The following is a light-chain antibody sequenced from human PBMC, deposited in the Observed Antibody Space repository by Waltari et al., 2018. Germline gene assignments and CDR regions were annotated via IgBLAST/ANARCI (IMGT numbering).Light chain of an antibody. CDR2: DAS. CDR3: QQSSDWPT. V-gene: IGKV3-11*01. Sequence: EIVLTQSPATLSLSPGERATLSCRASQSVRSYLVWYQQKPGQAPRLLIYDASNSATGIPARFSGSGSGTDFTLTISSLEPEDFAVYYCQQSSDWPTFGGGTKVETK. CDR1: QSVRSY. J-gene: IGKJ4*01.